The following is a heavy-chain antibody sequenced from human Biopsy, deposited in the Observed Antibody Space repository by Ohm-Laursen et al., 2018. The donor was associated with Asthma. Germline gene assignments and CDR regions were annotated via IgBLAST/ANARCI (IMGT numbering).Heavy chain of an antibody. J-gene: IGHJ4*02. V-gene: IGHV1-24*01. Sequence: ASVKASCKISGYSITDLSMHWVRQAPGQGLEWMGGHDHEEGGTVNARRFQGRVTMTEDTSTDTAYMELSSLSSDDPAVYYCASDFPKDYVRYNFQFWGQGTLVTVSS. D-gene: IGHD4-17*01. CDR1: GYSITDLS. CDR2: HDHEEGGT. CDR3: ASDFPKDYVRYNFQF.